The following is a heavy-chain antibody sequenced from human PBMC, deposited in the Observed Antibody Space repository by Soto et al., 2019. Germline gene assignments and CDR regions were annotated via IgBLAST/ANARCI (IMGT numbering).Heavy chain of an antibody. CDR3: ATSIAARFEY. V-gene: IGHV5-51*01. CDR2: IYPGDFDT. Sequence: GESLKISCKGSGYSFSNYWIGWVRQMPGKGLEWKGIIYPGDFDTRYSPSFQGQVTISADKSIGTAYLQWNSLKASDTAMYYCATSIAARFEYWGQGTLVIVSS. D-gene: IGHD6-6*01. CDR1: GYSFSNYW. J-gene: IGHJ4*02.